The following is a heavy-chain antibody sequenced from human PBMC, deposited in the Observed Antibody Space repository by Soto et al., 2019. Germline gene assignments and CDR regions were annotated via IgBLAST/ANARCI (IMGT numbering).Heavy chain of an antibody. CDR3: GGXXXSSGWYYFDY. D-gene: IGHD6-19*01. CDR1: GYTFTSYY. J-gene: IGHJ4*02. Sequence: ASVKLSCKASGYTFTSYYMHWVRQAPGQGIEWMGIINPSGGSTSYAQKFQGRVTMTRDTSTSTVYMELSSLRSEDTAVYYCGGXXXSSGWYYFDYWGQGTLVTVSS. CDR2: INPSGGST. V-gene: IGHV1-46*01.